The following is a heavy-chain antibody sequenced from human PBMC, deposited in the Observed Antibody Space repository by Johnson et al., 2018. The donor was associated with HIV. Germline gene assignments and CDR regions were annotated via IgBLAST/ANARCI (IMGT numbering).Heavy chain of an antibody. V-gene: IGHV3-30*19. D-gene: IGHD3-22*01. CDR1: GFTFSSYG. Sequence: VQLVESGGGVVQPGRSLRLSCAASGFTFSSYGMHWVRQAPGKGLEWVAVISYDGSNKYYADSVKGRFTISRDNSKNTLYLRMTSLRAEDTAVYYCARGYYDSSGYPVGAFDIWGQGTMVTVSS. CDR3: ARGYYDSSGYPVGAFDI. CDR2: ISYDGSNK. J-gene: IGHJ3*02.